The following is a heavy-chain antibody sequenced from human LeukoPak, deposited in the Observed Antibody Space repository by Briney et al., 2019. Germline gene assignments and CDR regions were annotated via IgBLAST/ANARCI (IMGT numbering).Heavy chain of an antibody. J-gene: IGHJ6*03. CDR3: ATGGGWDPSFGVVTHIDV. Sequence: PGGSLSLSCVASGFPFSGYWMHWVRQGPEKGLELVSRIDNDGHGIFYVDSVKGRFTTSRDNAKNTLYLQMNSLRVEDTAVYYCATGGGWDPSFGVVTHIDVWGKGTTVVVSS. V-gene: IGHV3-74*01. CDR2: IDNDGHGI. D-gene: IGHD3-3*01. CDR1: GFPFSGYW.